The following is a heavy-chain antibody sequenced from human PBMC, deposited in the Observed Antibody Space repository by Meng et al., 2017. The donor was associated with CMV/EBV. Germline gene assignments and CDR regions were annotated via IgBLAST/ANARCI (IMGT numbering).Heavy chain of an antibody. D-gene: IGHD2-15*01. V-gene: IGHV4-38-2*02. CDR1: GYSISSGYY. CDR3: ARDDCSGGSCYGY. Sequence: SETLSLTCTVSGYSISSGYYWGWSRQPPGKGLEWSGSIYHSGSTYYNPSLKSRVTISVDTSKNQFSLKLSAVTAADTAVYYCARDDCSGGSCYGYWGQGTLVTVSS. CDR2: IYHSGST. J-gene: IGHJ4*02.